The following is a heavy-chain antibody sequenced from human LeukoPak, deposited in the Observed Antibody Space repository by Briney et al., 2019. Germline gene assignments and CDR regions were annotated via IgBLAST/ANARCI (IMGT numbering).Heavy chain of an antibody. CDR2: ISGSSSYT. D-gene: IGHD3-22*01. V-gene: IGHV3-21*05. Sequence: GGSLRLSCVGSGFNFRTYNLNWVRQAPGKGLEWDLDISGSSSYTDYADSVKGRFTISKDNANSSVFLQMDSLRAEDTAVYYCARGHNSGYYLKYWGQGTLVTVSS. CDR3: ARGHNSGYYLKY. J-gene: IGHJ4*02. CDR1: GFNFRTYN.